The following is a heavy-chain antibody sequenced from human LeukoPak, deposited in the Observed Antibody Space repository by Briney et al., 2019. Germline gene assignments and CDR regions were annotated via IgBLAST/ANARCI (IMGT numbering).Heavy chain of an antibody. CDR2: TYYRSRWFN. CDR3: ARGHENYYHVFDV. V-gene: IGHV6-1*01. Sequence: SQTLSLTCAISGDSISSNNATWNWIRQSPSRGLEWLGRTYYRSRWFNDYTVSVKSRMTINPDTSKNQFSLQLKSVTPEDTAVYYCARGHENYYHVFDVWGKGTTVTVSS. J-gene: IGHJ6*04. CDR1: GDSISSNNAT.